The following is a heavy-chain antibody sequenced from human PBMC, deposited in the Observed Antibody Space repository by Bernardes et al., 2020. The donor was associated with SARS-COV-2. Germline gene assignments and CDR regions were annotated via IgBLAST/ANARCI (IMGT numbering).Heavy chain of an antibody. CDR2: IYYSGST. D-gene: IGHD6-13*01. CDR1: GGSISSYY. Sequence: SETLSLTCTVSGGSISSYYWSWIRQPPGKGLEWIGYIYYSGSTNYNPSLESRVTMSVDTSKNQFSLRLTSATAADTAVYYCARTATPLIPADVYGMDVWGQGTTVTVSS. V-gene: IGHV4-59*12. J-gene: IGHJ6*02. CDR3: ARTATPLIPADVYGMDV.